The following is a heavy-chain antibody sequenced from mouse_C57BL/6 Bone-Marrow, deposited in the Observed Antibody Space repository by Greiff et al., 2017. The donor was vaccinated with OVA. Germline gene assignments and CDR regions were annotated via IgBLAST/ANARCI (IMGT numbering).Heavy chain of an antibody. CDR2: ISSGSSTI. Sequence: VQLKESGGGLVKPGGSLKLSCVASGFTFSDYGMHWVRQAPEKGLEWVAYISSGSSTIYYADTVNGRFTISRDNAKNTLFLQMTSLRSEDTAMYYCARDGDWGQGTLVTVSA. CDR1: GFTFSDYG. CDR3: ARDGD. D-gene: IGHD1-1*02. V-gene: IGHV5-17*01. J-gene: IGHJ3*01.